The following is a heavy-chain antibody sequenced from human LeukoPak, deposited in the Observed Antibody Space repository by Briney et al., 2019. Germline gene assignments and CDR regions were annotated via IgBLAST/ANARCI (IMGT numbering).Heavy chain of an antibody. CDR2: IKQDGSEK. V-gene: IGHV3-7*01. CDR3: ARRGRIAAAGTDQYYFDY. CDR1: GFTFSSYW. Sequence: GGSLRLSCAASGFTFSSYWMSWVRQAPGKGLEWVANIKQDGSEKYYVDSVKGRFTISRDNAKNSLYLQVNSLRAEDTAVYYCARRGRIAAAGTDQYYFDYWGQGTLVTVSS. D-gene: IGHD6-13*01. J-gene: IGHJ4*02.